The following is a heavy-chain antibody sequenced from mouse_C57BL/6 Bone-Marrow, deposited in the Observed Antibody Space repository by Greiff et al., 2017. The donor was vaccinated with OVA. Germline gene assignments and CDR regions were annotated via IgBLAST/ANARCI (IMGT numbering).Heavy chain of an antibody. V-gene: IGHV15-2*01. D-gene: IGHD2-5*01. J-gene: IGHJ1*03. CDR1: DSAVFPIAY. Sequence: VKLQQSGSDLRSPGSSVKLSCKDFDSAVFPIAYMSWVRQQPGHGFEWIGGILPSIGRTIYGEKFEDKATLDADTLSNTAYLELNSLTSEDSAIYYGARTAYYSNYVGYFDVWGTGTTVTVSS. CDR2: ILPSIGRT. CDR3: ARTAYYSNYVGYFDV.